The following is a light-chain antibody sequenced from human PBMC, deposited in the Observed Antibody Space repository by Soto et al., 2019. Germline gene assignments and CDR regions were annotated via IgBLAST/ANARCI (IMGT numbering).Light chain of an antibody. CDR3: QSYDSSLSGVV. Sequence: QSVLTQPPSVSGAPGQTITISCTGSSSNIGAGYDVHWYQQLPGTAPKLLIYDNNNRPSGVPDRFSGSESGTSASLAITGLQAEDEADYYCQSYDSSLSGVVFGGGTQLTVL. CDR2: DNN. J-gene: IGLJ2*01. V-gene: IGLV1-40*01. CDR1: SSNIGAGYD.